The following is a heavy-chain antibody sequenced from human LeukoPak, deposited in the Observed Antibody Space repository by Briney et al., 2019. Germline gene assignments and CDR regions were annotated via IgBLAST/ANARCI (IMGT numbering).Heavy chain of an antibody. CDR2: INTNTGNP. CDR3: ALRLPQGIAVALVY. V-gene: IGHV7-4-1*02. D-gene: IGHD6-19*01. Sequence: ASVKVSCKASGYTFTSYAMNWVRQAPGQGLEWMGWINTNTGNPTYAQGFTGRFVLSLDTSVSTAYLQISSLKAEDTAVYYCALRLPQGIAVALVYWGQGTLVTVSS. J-gene: IGHJ4*02. CDR1: GYTFTSYA.